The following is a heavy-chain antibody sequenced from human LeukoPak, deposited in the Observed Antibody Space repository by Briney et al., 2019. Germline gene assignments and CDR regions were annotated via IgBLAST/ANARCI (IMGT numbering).Heavy chain of an antibody. Sequence: PSETLSLTCTVSGVSVSSDSYYWSWIRQPPGKGLEWIGYISYRGSTNYNPSLKSRVTISVDTSKNQFSLKLSSVTAADTAVYYCARRYYFDYWGQGTLVTVSS. CDR3: ARRYYFDY. CDR2: ISYRGST. J-gene: IGHJ4*02. CDR1: GVSVSSDSYY. V-gene: IGHV4-61*01.